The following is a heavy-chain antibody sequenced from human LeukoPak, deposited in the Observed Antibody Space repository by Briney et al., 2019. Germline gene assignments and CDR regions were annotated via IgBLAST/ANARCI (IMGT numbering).Heavy chain of an antibody. Sequence: PSETLSLTCAVYGGSFSGYYWSWIRQPPGKGLEWIGEINHSGSTNYNPSLKSRVTIPVDTSKNQFSLKLSSVTAADTAVYYCARVGYDFWSGHYGPYYFDYWGQGTLVTVSS. CDR1: GGSFSGYY. CDR3: ARVGYDFWSGHYGPYYFDY. V-gene: IGHV4-34*01. CDR2: INHSGST. J-gene: IGHJ4*02. D-gene: IGHD3-3*01.